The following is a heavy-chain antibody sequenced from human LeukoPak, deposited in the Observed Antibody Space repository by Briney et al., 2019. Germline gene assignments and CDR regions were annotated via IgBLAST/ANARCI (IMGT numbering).Heavy chain of an antibody. V-gene: IGHV1-69*05. J-gene: IGHJ1*01. CDR2: IIPIFGTA. CDR3: AGLESHYYDSSGYYYGLYFQH. Sequence: AASVKVSCKASGYTFTAYYMHWVRQAPGQGLEWMGGIIPIFGTANYAQKFQGRVTITTDESTSTAYMELSSLRSEDTAVYYCAGLESHYYDSSGYYYGLYFQHWGQGTLVTVSS. CDR1: GYTFTAYY. D-gene: IGHD3-22*01.